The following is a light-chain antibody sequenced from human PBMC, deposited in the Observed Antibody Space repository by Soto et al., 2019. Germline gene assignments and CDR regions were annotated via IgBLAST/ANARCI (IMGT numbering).Light chain of an antibody. Sequence: QSVLTQPPSVSGAPGQRVTISCTGSSSNIGTPYDVNWYQQLPGTAPTLLIYGNNNRPSGVPDRFSASKSGTSASLAITGLQAEDEADYYCQSYDSSLSGYVIFGGGTKLTVL. CDR2: GNN. CDR1: SSNIGTPYD. CDR3: QSYDSSLSGYVI. J-gene: IGLJ2*01. V-gene: IGLV1-40*01.